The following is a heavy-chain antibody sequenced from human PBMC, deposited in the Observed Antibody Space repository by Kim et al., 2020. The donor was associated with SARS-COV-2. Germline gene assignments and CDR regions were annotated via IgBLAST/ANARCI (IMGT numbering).Heavy chain of an antibody. D-gene: IGHD4-17*01. CDR3: AGALGDYGLDY. J-gene: IGHJ4*02. CDR2: IWYDGSSK. V-gene: IGHV3-33*01. CDR1: GFIFSSYG. Sequence: GGSLRLSCAASGFIFSSYGMHWVRQAPGKGLEWVAVIWYDGSSKNYADSVKGRFTISRDNSKNTLYLQMNRLRVEDTAVYYCAGALGDYGLDYWGQGTLVTVSS.